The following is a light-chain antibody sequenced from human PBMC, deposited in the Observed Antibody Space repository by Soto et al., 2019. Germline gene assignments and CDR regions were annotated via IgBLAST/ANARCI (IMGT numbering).Light chain of an antibody. V-gene: IGKV1-5*01. CDR3: QQYHEYW. CDR2: DAS. Sequence: TQMTQSPSTLSASVGDRVTITCRASHNIERWMAWYQQKPGKAPKLLIYDASSLESGVPSRFSGSGSGTEFTLTISSLQPDDFATYYCQQYHEYWFGQGTKVDIK. J-gene: IGKJ1*01. CDR1: HNIERW.